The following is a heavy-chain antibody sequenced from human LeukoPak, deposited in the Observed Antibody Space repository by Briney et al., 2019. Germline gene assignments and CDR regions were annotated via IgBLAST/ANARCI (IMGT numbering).Heavy chain of an antibody. Sequence: GGSLRLSCAASGFDFDNYWMTWVRQAPGKGLEWVSAISGSGGSTYYADSVKGRFTISRDNSKNTLYLQMNSLRAEDTAVYYCAKSAIFGVVSDFDYWGQGTLVTVSS. CDR1: GFDFDNYW. CDR2: ISGSGGST. D-gene: IGHD3-3*01. J-gene: IGHJ4*02. V-gene: IGHV3-23*01. CDR3: AKSAIFGVVSDFDY.